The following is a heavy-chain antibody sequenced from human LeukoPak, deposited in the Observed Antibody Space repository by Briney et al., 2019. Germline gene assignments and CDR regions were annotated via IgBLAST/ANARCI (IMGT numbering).Heavy chain of an antibody. J-gene: IGHJ4*02. CDR3: ARGDWAPFDY. Sequence: GGSLRLSCAASGFTFSDYWMNWVRQAPGKGLEWVANIDQDGGGKYYLDSVKGRFTISRDNAKSSLYLQIDSLRAEDTAVYYCARGDWAPFDYWGQRSLLTVSS. D-gene: IGHD2-21*02. V-gene: IGHV3-7*01. CDR2: IDQDGGGK. CDR1: GFTFSDYW.